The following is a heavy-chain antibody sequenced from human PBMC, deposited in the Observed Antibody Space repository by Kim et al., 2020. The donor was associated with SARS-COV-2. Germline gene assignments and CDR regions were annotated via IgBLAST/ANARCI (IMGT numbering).Heavy chain of an antibody. CDR1: GFTFSDYW. CDR2: IKRDGSGP. V-gene: IGHV3-74*01. CDR3: ARETAVTGEYYFDF. D-gene: IGHD6-19*01. Sequence: GGSLRLSCAASGFTFSDYWMHWVRQAPGSGLVWVSRIKRDGSGPTYADSVKGRFTISRDNAKNTLYLQMNSLTDEDTAMYYCARETAVTGEYYFDFWGQGSQVTVSS. J-gene: IGHJ4*02.